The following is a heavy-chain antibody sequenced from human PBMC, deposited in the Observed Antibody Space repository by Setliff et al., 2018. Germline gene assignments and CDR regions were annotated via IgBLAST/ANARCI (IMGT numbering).Heavy chain of an antibody. CDR2: IKPRTDGGTI. D-gene: IGHD2-15*01. CDR3: STGSDGW. V-gene: IGHV3-15*01. Sequence: GESLKISCAASGFSFTNAWMTWVRQAPGQGLEWVGRIKPRTDGGTIDYAAPVKGRFTISRDDSKNTLYLQMNSLKTEDTGIYYCSTGSDGWWGQGTLVTVSS. CDR1: GFSFTNAW. J-gene: IGHJ4*02.